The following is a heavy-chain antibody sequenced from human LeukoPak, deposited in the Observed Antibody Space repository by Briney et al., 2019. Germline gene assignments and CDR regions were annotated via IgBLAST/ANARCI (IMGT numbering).Heavy chain of an antibody. CDR1: GYTFTSYG. CDR2: ISAYNGNT. V-gene: IGHV1-18*01. Sequence: ASVKVSCKASGYTFTSYGISWVRQAPGQGLEWMGWISAYNGNTNYAQKLQGRVTMTTDTSTSTAYMELRSLRSDDTAVYYCARGVLYCSSTSCYTSEGGGWFDPWGQGTLVTVSS. CDR3: ARGVLYCSSTSCYTSEGGGWFDP. J-gene: IGHJ5*02. D-gene: IGHD2-2*02.